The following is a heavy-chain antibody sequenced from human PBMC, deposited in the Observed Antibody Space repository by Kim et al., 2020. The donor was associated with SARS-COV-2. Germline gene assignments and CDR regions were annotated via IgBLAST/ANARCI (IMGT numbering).Heavy chain of an antibody. D-gene: IGHD3-22*01. J-gene: IGHJ3*02. CDR3: ARLGSGAYYDSSGYYWGAFDI. CDR2: IDPSDSYT. Sequence: GESLKISCKGSGYSFTSYWISWVRQMPGKGLEWMGRIDPSDSYTNYSPSFQGHVTISADKSISTAYLQWSSLKASDNAMYYCARLGSGAYYDSSGYYWGAFDIWGQGTMVTVSS. V-gene: IGHV5-10-1*01. CDR1: GYSFTSYW.